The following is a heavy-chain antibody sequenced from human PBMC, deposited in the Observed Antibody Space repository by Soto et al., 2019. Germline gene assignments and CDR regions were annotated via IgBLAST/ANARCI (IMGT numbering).Heavy chain of an antibody. CDR2: MSIGYEKT. V-gene: IGHV3-23*01. CDR1: GFTFTDYG. Sequence: EVQVLLSGGGLIQPGVSLRLSCAASGFTFTDYGMAWVRQTPERGLEWFAGMSIGYEKTFYADYVRGRFIVSIDSSKHTVDLQMHSLRVEDTAIYYCARWSGYGDLWGQGNLVTVSS. J-gene: IGHJ4*02. D-gene: IGHD4-17*01. CDR3: ARWSGYGDL.